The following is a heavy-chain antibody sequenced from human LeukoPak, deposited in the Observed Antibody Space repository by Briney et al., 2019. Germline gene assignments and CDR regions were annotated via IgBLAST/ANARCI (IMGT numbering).Heavy chain of an antibody. CDR2: IIPIFGTA. D-gene: IGHD3-22*01. Sequence: ASVKVSCKASGGTFSSYAISWVRQAPGQGLEWMGGIIPIFGTANYAQKFQGRVTITTDESTSTAYMELSSLRSDDTAVYYCARGGDYYDSSGQDYWGQGTLVTVSS. J-gene: IGHJ4*02. CDR3: ARGGDYYDSSGQDY. V-gene: IGHV1-69*05. CDR1: GGTFSSYA.